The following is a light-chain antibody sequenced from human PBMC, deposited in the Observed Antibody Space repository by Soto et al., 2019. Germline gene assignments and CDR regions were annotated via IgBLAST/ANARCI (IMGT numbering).Light chain of an antibody. J-gene: IGKJ5*01. CDR2: GAS. Sequence: EIVMTQSPATLSVSPGERATLSCRASQSVGSNLAWYQQKPGLAPRLLIYGASTRATGIPARFSGSGSGTEFTLTISSLQSEDFAVYYCQQYNSWPPIPFGQGTRLETK. CDR3: QQYNSWPPIP. CDR1: QSVGSN. V-gene: IGKV3-15*01.